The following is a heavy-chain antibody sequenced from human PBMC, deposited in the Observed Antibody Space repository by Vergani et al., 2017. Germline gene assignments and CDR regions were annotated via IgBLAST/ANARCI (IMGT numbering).Heavy chain of an antibody. CDR1: GFTFSAYS. D-gene: IGHD4-11*01. J-gene: IGHJ4*02. Sequence: DVRLVESGGGVVQPGGSLRLSCAASGFTFSAYSMNWVRQTPGKGLEWSSYIGVSDNSIYYADSVMGRFAISRDNARHLLFLQMNSLRADDSALYFCVRDPDYSTFDSWGQGTLVTVSS. CDR3: VRDPDYSTFDS. CDR2: IGVSDNSI. V-gene: IGHV3-48*01.